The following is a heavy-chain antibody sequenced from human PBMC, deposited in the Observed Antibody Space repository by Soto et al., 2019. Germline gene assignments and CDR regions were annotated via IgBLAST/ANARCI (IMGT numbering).Heavy chain of an antibody. V-gene: IGHV4-4*07. CDR2: IDNSGST. Sequence: TLSLTCTVSGGSISNYFCNWIRQPAGKGLEWIGRIDNSGSTNYNPSLKSRITMSADTSRNQFSLKLNSVTAADTAVYYCARGGQDFWSGPFDYWGQGALVTVSS. CDR1: GGSISNYF. D-gene: IGHD3-3*01. CDR3: ARGGQDFWSGPFDY. J-gene: IGHJ4*02.